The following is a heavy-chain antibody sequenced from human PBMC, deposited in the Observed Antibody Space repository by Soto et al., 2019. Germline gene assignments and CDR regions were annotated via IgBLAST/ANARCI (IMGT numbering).Heavy chain of an antibody. CDR1: GFIFSDYT. J-gene: IGHJ6*02. Sequence: EVQLVESGGDLVQPGGSLRLSCAASGFIFSDYTMTWVRQAPGRGLEFVSHISSSGDAIFYAESVKGRFTVSSDNAKNSLYLQMNSLRDDDTAVYFCARDHGGSTWFVGVYYFFGMDVWGQGTAVTVSS. CDR2: ISSSGDAI. V-gene: IGHV3-48*02. CDR3: ARDHGGSTWFVGVYYFFGMDV. D-gene: IGHD6-13*01.